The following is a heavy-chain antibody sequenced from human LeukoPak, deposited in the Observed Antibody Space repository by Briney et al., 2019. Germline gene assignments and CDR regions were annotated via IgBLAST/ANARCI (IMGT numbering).Heavy chain of an antibody. CDR1: GGSISSYY. D-gene: IGHD2-2*03. CDR2: IYTSGST. Sequence: SETLSLTCTVSGGSISSYYWSWIRQPDGKGLEWIGRIYTSGSTNYNPSLKSRVTMSVDTSKNQFSLKLSSVTAADTAVYYCARLGIVVVPAAISAGQDYYYYYYVDVWGKGTTVAVSS. V-gene: IGHV4-4*07. CDR3: ARLGIVVVPAAISAGQDYYYYYYVDV. J-gene: IGHJ6*03.